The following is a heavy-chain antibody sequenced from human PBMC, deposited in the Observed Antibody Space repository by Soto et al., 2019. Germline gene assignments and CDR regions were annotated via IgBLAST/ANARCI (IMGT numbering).Heavy chain of an antibody. CDR1: GGSISSSNW. CDR2: IYHSGST. J-gene: IGHJ2*01. CDR3: ARGWIRVGLTASTGCHVDL. D-gene: IGHD2-2*01. V-gene: IGHV4-4*02. Sequence: QVQLQESGPGLVKPSGTLSLTCAVSGGSISSSNWWSWVRQPPGKGLEWIGGIYHSGSTNYNPSLKSRVTISVDTSKNQFSLNQGPVPAADTAVYYCARGWIRVGLTASTGCHVDLWGRGTLVTGSS.